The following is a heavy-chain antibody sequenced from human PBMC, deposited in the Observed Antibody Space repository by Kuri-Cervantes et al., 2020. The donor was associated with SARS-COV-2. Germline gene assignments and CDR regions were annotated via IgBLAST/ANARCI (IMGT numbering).Heavy chain of an antibody. V-gene: IGHV3-7*03. D-gene: IGHD4-11*01. Sequence: GEFLKISCAAPGFSFSTYWLNGGRQAPGKGLEWGCNIKQDDTEYYYVDSVRGRFTISRDNAKKSMYLQMNSLRAEDTAIYYCVRGTEDYSGAWSFFDSWGQGTPVTVSS. CDR2: IKQDDTEY. J-gene: IGHJ4*02. CDR1: GFSFSTYW. CDR3: VRGTEDYSGAWSFFDS.